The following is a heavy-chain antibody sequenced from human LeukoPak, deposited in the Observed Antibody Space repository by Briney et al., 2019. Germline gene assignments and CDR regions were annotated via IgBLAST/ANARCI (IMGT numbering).Heavy chain of an antibody. J-gene: IGHJ5*02. CDR1: GGSISSSSYY. D-gene: IGHD3-10*01. V-gene: IGHV4-39*01. Sequence: SETLSLTCTVSGGSISSSSYYWGWIRQPPGKGLEWIGNIYYSGSTYYNPSLKSRVTISVDTSKNQFSLKLSSVTAADTAVYYCARLKVTMVRAIRGHKRYNWFDPWGQGTLVTVSS. CDR2: IYYSGST. CDR3: ARLKVTMVRAIRGHKRYNWFDP.